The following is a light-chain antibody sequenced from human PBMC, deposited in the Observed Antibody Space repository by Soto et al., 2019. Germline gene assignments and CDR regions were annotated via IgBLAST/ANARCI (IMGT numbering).Light chain of an antibody. CDR1: QTVNRIY. CDR3: QQYGSSPIT. CDR2: RTS. Sequence: EIVVTQAPCNLSLSLGERATLSCKASQTVNRIYLAWYHEKPGHAPRFLNYRTSERANGIPGRFSGSGSGNDFPLTISRLEPEYFAFYCRQQYGSSPITFGQGTRLEIK. V-gene: IGKV3-20*01. J-gene: IGKJ5*01.